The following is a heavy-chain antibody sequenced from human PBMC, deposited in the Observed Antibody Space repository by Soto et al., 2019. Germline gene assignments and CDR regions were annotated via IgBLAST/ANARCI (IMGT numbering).Heavy chain of an antibody. CDR2: RYYSGST. J-gene: IGHJ4*02. Sequence: QLQLQESGPGLVKPSETLSLTCTVSGGSLSSSSYYWGWIRQPPGKGLEWIGSRYYSGSTYYNPSLKSRITISVDASKNQSSLKVSSVTAADTAVYYCARLIVVVVSEESYYFDDWGQGTLVTVSS. CDR3: ARLIVVVVSEESYYFDD. V-gene: IGHV4-39*01. D-gene: IGHD2-15*01. CDR1: GGSLSSSSYY.